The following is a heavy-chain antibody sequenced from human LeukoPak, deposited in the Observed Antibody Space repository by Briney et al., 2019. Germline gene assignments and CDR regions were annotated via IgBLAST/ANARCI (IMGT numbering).Heavy chain of an antibody. V-gene: IGHV3-23*01. J-gene: IGHJ4*02. D-gene: IGHD2-21*02. CDR1: GFTFSGYG. CDR2: ISGSGGST. Sequence: GGSLRLSCAASGFTFSGYGMSWVRQAPGKGLKWVSAISGSGGSTYYADSVKGRITISRDNSKNTLYLQMNSLRAEDTAVYYCAKGLGRRHIVVVTAFDYWGQGTLVTVSS. CDR3: AKGLGRRHIVVVTAFDY.